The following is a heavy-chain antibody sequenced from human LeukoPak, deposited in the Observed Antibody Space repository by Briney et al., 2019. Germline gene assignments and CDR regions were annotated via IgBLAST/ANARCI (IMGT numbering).Heavy chain of an antibody. V-gene: IGHV4-59*01. CDR3: ARGGAYYDILTGYRDWYFDL. J-gene: IGHJ2*01. CDR1: GGSISTNY. CDR2: IYYSGST. D-gene: IGHD3-9*01. Sequence: SETLSLTCTVSGGSISTNYWSWIRQPPGKGLEWIGYIYYSGSTNYNPSLKSRVTISVDTSKNQFSLKLSSVTAADTAVYYCARGGAYYDILTGYRDWYFDLWGRGTLVTVSS.